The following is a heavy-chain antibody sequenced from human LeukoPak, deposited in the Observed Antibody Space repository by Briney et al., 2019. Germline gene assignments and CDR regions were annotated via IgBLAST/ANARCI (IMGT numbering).Heavy chain of an antibody. CDR1: GFTLSSYW. D-gene: IGHD1-7*01. CDR2: IKEDGSEK. CDR3: ARDWLVELPFDAFDL. V-gene: IGHV3-7*01. J-gene: IGHJ3*01. Sequence: GGSLRLSCAASGFTLSSYWMSWVRQAPGKGLEWVANIKEDGSEKYYVDSVKGRFTISRDNAKNSLYLHMNSLTAEDTAMYYCARDWLVELPFDAFDLWGQGTMVTVSS.